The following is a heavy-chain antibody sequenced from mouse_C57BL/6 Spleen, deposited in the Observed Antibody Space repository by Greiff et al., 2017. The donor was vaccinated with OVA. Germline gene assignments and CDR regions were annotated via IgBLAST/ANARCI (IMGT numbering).Heavy chain of an antibody. CDR3: VSHPYYSNYDAMDY. CDR1: GFSFNTYA. D-gene: IGHD2-5*01. J-gene: IGHJ4*01. V-gene: IGHV10-1*01. Sequence: EVQGVESGGGLVQPKGSLKLSCAASGFSFNTYAMNWVRQAPGKGLEWVARIRSKSNNYATYYADSVKDRFTISRDDSESMLYLQMNNLKTEDTAMYYCVSHPYYSNYDAMDYWGQGTSVTVSS. CDR2: IRSKSNNYAT.